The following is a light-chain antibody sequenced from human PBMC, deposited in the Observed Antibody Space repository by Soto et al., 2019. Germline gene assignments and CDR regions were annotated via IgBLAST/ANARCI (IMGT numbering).Light chain of an antibody. J-gene: IGKJ2*01. CDR1: QSVSSSY. Sequence: EIVLTQSPGTLSLSPGERATLSCRASQSVSSSYLAWYQQKPGQAPRLLIYGASSRATGIPDRFIGSGSGTDFTLTISRLEPEDFAAYYCQQYGSSPYTFGQGTKLEIK. CDR3: QQYGSSPYT. V-gene: IGKV3-20*01. CDR2: GAS.